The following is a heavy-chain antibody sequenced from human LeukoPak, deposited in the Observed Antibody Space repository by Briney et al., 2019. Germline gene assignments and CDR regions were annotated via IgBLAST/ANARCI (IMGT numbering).Heavy chain of an antibody. V-gene: IGHV1-18*01. D-gene: IGHD2-2*01. CDR2: ISAYNGNT. Sequence: ASVKVSCKASGYTFTSYGISWVRQAPGQGLEWMGWISAYNGNTNYAQKLQGRVTMTTDTSTSTAYMELRSLRSDDTAVYYCARDLGDIVVVPAAMFPPYFDYWGQGTLVTVSS. J-gene: IGHJ4*02. CDR1: GYTFTSYG. CDR3: ARDLGDIVVVPAAMFPPYFDY.